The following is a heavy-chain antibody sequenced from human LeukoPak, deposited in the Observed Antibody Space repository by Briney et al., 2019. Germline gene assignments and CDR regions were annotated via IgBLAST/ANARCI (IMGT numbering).Heavy chain of an antibody. J-gene: IGHJ4*02. V-gene: IGHV3-30*02. CDR2: IRYDGSNK. Sequence: LAGGSLRLSCAASGFTFSSHGMHWVRQAPGKGLEWVAFIRYDGSNKYYADSVKGRFTISRDNSKNTLYLQMNSLRAEDTAVYYCAKERSGSSSSWYTNYFDYWGQGTLVTVSS. CDR1: GFTFSSHG. D-gene: IGHD6-13*01. CDR3: AKERSGSSSSWYTNYFDY.